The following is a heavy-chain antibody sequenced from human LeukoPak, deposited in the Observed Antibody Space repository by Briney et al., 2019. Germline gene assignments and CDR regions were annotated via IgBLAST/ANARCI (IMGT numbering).Heavy chain of an antibody. Sequence: GESLKISCKGSGYTFNNYWIGWVRQMPGKGLEWMGMLYPDGSATTYHPSLQGRVTISADKSVTTAYLEWNSLEASDTAMYYCVRQGLQSGTYPAYWGPGTLVTVSS. CDR3: VRQGLQSGTYPAY. CDR2: LYPDGSAT. J-gene: IGHJ4*02. D-gene: IGHD1-26*01. V-gene: IGHV5-51*01. CDR1: GYTFNNYW.